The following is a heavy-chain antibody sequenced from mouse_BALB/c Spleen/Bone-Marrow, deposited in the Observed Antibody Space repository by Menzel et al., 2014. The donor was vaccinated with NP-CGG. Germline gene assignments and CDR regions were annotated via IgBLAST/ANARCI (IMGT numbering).Heavy chain of an antibody. CDR2: ISYDGSN. V-gene: IGHV3-6*02. Sequence: DVQLVESGPGLVKPSQSLSLTCSVTGYSITSGYYWNWIRQFPGNKLEWMGYISYDGSNNYNPSLKNRISITRDTSKNQFFLKLNSVTTEDTATYYCARARFDSAFAYWGQGTLVTVSA. CDR1: GYSITSGYY. CDR3: ARARFDSAFAY. D-gene: IGHD2-4*01. J-gene: IGHJ3*01.